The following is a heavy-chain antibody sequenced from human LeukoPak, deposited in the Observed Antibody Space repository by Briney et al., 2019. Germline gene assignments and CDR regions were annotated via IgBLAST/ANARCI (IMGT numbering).Heavy chain of an antibody. Sequence: GSSVKVSCKASGGTFSSYAISWVRQAPGQGLEWMGRIIPILGIANYAQKFQGRVTITADKSRSTAYMELSSLRSEDTAVYYCARAEAVAGTYDAFDIWGQGTMVTVSS. D-gene: IGHD6-19*01. CDR3: ARAEAVAGTYDAFDI. CDR1: GGTFSSYA. CDR2: IIPILGIA. J-gene: IGHJ3*02. V-gene: IGHV1-69*04.